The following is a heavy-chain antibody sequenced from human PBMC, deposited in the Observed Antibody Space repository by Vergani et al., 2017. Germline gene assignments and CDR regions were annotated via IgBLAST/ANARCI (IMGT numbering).Heavy chain of an antibody. Sequence: QVTLRESGPALVKPTQTLTLTCTFSGFSLSTSGMCVSWIRQPPGKALEWLALIDWDDDKYYSTSLKTRLTISKDTSKNQVVLTMTNMDPVDTATYYCARVQGEGIGPPEGSYYYYGMDVWGQGTTVTVSS. V-gene: IGHV2-70*01. D-gene: IGHD1-14*01. J-gene: IGHJ6*02. CDR1: GFSLSTSGMC. CDR2: IDWDDDK. CDR3: ARVQGEGIGPPEGSYYYYGMDV.